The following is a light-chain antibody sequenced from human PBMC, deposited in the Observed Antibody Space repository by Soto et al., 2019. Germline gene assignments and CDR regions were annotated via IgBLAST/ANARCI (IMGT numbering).Light chain of an antibody. Sequence: EIVLTQSPATLSLSPGERATLSCRASQSISTYLAWYQQKPGQAPRLLIYDASNRAPGIPARISGRGSGTDFTLTISSLEPEDFAIYYCQQYVTSPWAFGQGTKVAIE. CDR1: QSISTY. J-gene: IGKJ1*01. V-gene: IGKV3-11*01. CDR2: DAS. CDR3: QQYVTSPWA.